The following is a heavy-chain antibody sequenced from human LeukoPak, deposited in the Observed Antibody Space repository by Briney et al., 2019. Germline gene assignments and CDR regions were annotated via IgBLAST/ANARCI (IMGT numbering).Heavy chain of an antibody. V-gene: IGHV4-39*07. CDR1: AGSISSRRYY. CDR2: IDYSGST. Sequence: SETLSLTCTVSAGSISSRRYYWGWIRQPPGKGLEWIGSIDYSGSTYYNPSLKSRVTISIDTSKNQFSLRLSSVTAADTAVYYCARDRPSYGYGNEAFDYWGQGTLVTVSS. J-gene: IGHJ4*02. D-gene: IGHD5-18*01. CDR3: ARDRPSYGYGNEAFDY.